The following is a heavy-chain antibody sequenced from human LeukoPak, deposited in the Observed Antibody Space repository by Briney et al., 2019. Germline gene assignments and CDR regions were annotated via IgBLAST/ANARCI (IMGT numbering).Heavy chain of an antibody. J-gene: IGHJ4*02. CDR3: ANRRRTYGWREFDY. V-gene: IGHV3-23*01. D-gene: IGHD3-10*01. CDR1: GFTFSSYS. Sequence: PGGSLRLSCAASGFTFSSYSMNWVRQAPGKGLEWVSAISGSGGSTYYADSVKGRFTISRDNSKNTLYLQMNSLRAEDTAVYYCANRRRTYGWREFDYWGQGTLVTVSS. CDR2: ISGSGGST.